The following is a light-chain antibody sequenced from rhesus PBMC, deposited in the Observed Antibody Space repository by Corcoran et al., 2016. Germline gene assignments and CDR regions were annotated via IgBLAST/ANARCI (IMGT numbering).Light chain of an antibody. V-gene: IGKV1-69*01. CDR1: QGISNW. Sequence: DIQMTQSPSSLSASVGDRVTITCRASQGISNWLAWYQKKPGKAAKLLIYRASNLETGVPSMFSGNGSGTDCTLTISSLQPEDIATYYCQQHDNSPYSFGQGTKVEIK. J-gene: IGKJ2*01. CDR2: RAS. CDR3: QQHDNSPYS.